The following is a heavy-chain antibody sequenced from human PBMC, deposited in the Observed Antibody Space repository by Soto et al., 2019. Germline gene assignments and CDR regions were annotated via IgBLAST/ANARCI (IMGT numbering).Heavy chain of an antibody. CDR1: GGSISSYY. D-gene: IGHD6-19*01. CDR2: IYYSGST. V-gene: IGHV4-59*01. J-gene: IGHJ6*03. Sequence: SQTLSLTCTVSGGSISSYYWSWIRQPPGKGLEWIGYIYYSGSTNYNPSLKSRVTISVDTSKNQFSLKLSSVTAADTAVYYCARVPVAPYYYYMDVWGKGTTVTVSS. CDR3: ARVPVAPYYYYMDV.